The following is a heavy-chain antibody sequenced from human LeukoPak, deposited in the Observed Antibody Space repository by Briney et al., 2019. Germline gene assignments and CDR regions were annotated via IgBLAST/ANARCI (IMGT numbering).Heavy chain of an antibody. CDR1: GFTFGSHA. J-gene: IGHJ4*02. CDR3: GKTTVGYSSGQKPAWPVDY. D-gene: IGHD5-18*01. Sequence: GGSLRLSCEASGFTFGSHAMYWVRQAPGKGLEWVAGIFGSGGSPHYTDSVKGRFTISRDNSRNTVYLQINSLRADDTAVYYCGKTTVGYSSGQKPAWPVDYWGQGTLVTVSS. V-gene: IGHV3-23*01. CDR2: IFGSGGSP.